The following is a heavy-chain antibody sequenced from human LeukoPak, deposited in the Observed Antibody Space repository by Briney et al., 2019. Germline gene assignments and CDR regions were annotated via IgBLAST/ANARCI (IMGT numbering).Heavy chain of an antibody. CDR2: IGNTGRTI. D-gene: IGHD1-14*01. CDR1: GFTFSSYE. V-gene: IGHV3-48*03. Sequence: GGSLRLSCAASGFTFSSYEMNWVRQAPGRGLEWVSYIGNTGRTIYYADSVQDRFTISRDNAKNSLYLQMNSLRAEDTAIYYCVRGDRYFFDFWGQGTLVTVSS. CDR3: VRGDRYFFDF. J-gene: IGHJ4*02.